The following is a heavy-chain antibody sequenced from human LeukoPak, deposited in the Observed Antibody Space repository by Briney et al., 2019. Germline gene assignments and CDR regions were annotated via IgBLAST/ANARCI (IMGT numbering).Heavy chain of an antibody. CDR1: GFTFSSHW. Sequence: GGSLRLSCAASGFTFSSHWMHWVRQAPGKGLEWVSLIYSGGAIRYADSVKGRFTISRDSSKNTLFLQMNDLTVEDTARYYCARRPGNRGQGILVTVSS. D-gene: IGHD1-14*01. J-gene: IGHJ4*02. V-gene: IGHV3-53*01. CDR3: ARRPGN. CDR2: IYSGGAI.